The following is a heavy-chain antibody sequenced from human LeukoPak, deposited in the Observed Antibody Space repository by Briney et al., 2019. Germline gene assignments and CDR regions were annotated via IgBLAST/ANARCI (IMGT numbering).Heavy chain of an antibody. CDR3: ATVFQQRGYYYMDV. Sequence: ASVKVSCKASGYTFINYGITWVRQAPGKGLEWLGGLDPEGGGLIYAQNFQGRVIMTEDTSTDTAYMELSSLKSEDTGVYYCATVFQQRGYYYMDVWGKGTTVTVSS. D-gene: IGHD6-13*01. V-gene: IGHV1-24*01. CDR2: LDPEGGGL. CDR1: GYTFINYG. J-gene: IGHJ6*03.